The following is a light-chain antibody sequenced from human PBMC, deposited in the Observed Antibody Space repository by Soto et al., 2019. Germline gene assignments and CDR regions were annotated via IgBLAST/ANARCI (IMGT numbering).Light chain of an antibody. Sequence: DIQMTQSPSSLSASVGDRVTITCRTSQNVDRYLSWYQQKPGRAPKLLVYSASTLVSGVPSRFSGSASGTEFTLSISNLQPEDFATYFCQQSSNIPWTFDQGTTVEI. CDR2: SAS. CDR3: QQSSNIPWT. V-gene: IGKV1-39*01. CDR1: QNVDRY. J-gene: IGKJ1*01.